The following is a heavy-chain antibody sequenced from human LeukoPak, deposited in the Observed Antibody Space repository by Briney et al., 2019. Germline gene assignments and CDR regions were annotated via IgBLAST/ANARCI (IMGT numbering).Heavy chain of an antibody. CDR1: GYXFTSYG. Sequence: VASVKVSCKASGYXFTSYGISWVRQAPGQGLEVLGWISAYNGNSYYAQNLQGRVTMTTDTSTSTAYMELRSLRSDDTAVYYCAREAQQLVTIYFDYWGQGTLVTVSS. D-gene: IGHD1-1*01. J-gene: IGHJ4*02. V-gene: IGHV1-18*01. CDR2: ISAYNGNS. CDR3: AREAQQLVTIYFDY.